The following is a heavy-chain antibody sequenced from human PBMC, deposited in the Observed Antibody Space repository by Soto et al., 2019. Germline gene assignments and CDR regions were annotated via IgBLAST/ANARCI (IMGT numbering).Heavy chain of an antibody. Sequence: EVQLVESGGGLVQPGGSLRLSCAASGFTVSSNYMSWVRQAPGKGLEWVSVIYSGGSTYYADSVKGSFTISRDNSKNTLYLQMNSLRAEDTAVYYCARDGYYSGSGGSFGLWGRGTLVTVSS. CDR3: ARDGYYSGSGGSFGL. CDR1: GFTVSSNY. V-gene: IGHV3-66*01. J-gene: IGHJ2*01. CDR2: IYSGGST. D-gene: IGHD3-10*01.